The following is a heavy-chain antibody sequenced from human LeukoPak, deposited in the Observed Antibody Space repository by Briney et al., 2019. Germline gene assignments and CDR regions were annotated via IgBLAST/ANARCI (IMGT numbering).Heavy chain of an antibody. V-gene: IGHV1-18*01. CDR2: ISVNNGNT. CDR1: GYIFTSNG. J-gene: IGHJ5*02. D-gene: IGHD3-22*01. CDR3: ARDIIGNYYDSHGYYPTDL. Sequence: AAVKLSCKSSGYIFTSNGISWVRQAPAQGLEWMGWISVNNGNTNYPQRLQGRVTMTTDTYTTKNNMELRSLRSDDTAVYYCARDIIGNYYDSHGYYPTDLWGQGTLVTVSS.